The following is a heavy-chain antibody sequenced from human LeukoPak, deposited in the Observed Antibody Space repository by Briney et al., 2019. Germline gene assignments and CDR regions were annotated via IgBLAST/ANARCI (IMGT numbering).Heavy chain of an antibody. CDR3: ANSRGHGSGNL. CDR2: ISGSGDRT. V-gene: IGHV3-23*01. Sequence: GGSLRLSCAASGFTFSSYSMSWVRQAPGKGLEWVSGISGSGDRTYYADAVKGRFTISRDNSENTVYLQMDSLRAEDTAVYYCANSRGHGSGNLWGQGTLVTVSS. J-gene: IGHJ5*02. CDR1: GFTFSSYS. D-gene: IGHD3-10*01.